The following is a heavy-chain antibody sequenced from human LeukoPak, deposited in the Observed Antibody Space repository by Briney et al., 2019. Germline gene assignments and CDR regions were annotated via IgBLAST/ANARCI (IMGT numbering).Heavy chain of an antibody. V-gene: IGHV3-43*02. CDR3: AKDMWRFGELDYDY. D-gene: IGHD3-10*01. CDR2: ISGDGGST. Sequence: GGSLILSCAASGFTFDDYAMHWVRQAPGKGLEWVSLISGDGGSTYYADSVKGRFTISRDNSKNSLYLQMNSLRTEDTALYYCAKDMWRFGELDYDYWGQGTLVTVSS. J-gene: IGHJ4*02. CDR1: GFTFDDYA.